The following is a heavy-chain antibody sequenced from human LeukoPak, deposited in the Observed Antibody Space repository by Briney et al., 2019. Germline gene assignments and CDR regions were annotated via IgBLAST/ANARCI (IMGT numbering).Heavy chain of an antibody. V-gene: IGHV3-66*03. CDR3: ARDHGYDSSFHFDY. CDR2: IYSDNT. Sequence: GSLRLSCTVSGFTVSSNSMSWVRHPPGKGLEWVSFIYSDNTHYSDSVKGRFTISRDNSKNTLYLQMDSLRAEDTAVYYCARDHGYDSSFHFDYWGQGTLVTVSS. D-gene: IGHD3-22*01. J-gene: IGHJ4*02. CDR1: GFTVSSNS.